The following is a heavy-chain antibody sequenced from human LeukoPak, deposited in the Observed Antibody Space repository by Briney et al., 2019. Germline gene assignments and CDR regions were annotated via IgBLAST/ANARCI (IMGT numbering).Heavy chain of an antibody. CDR2: IFSIGST. CDR1: GDSISSSRYY. J-gene: IGHJ5*02. Sequence: SETLSLTCSVSGDSISSSRYYWGCIRQPPGKGLEWIGSIFSIGSTYYNPSLKSRVTISVDTSKNQFSLKLSSVTAADTAVYYCARRVVVPAAIRFFWFDPWGQGTLVTVSS. D-gene: IGHD2-2*01. V-gene: IGHV4-39*01. CDR3: ARRVVVPAAIRFFWFDP.